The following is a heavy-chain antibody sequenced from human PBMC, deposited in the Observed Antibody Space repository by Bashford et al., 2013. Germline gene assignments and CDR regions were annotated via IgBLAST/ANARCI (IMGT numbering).Heavy chain of an antibody. V-gene: IGHV1-69*01. D-gene: IGHD6-19*01. CDR3: ARTTSVAAPY. J-gene: IGHJ4*02. Sequence: WVRQAPGQGLEWMGGIIPIFGTANYAQKFQGRVTITADESTSTAYMELSSLRSEDTAVYYCARTTSVAAPYWGQGTLVTVSS. CDR2: IIPIFGTA.